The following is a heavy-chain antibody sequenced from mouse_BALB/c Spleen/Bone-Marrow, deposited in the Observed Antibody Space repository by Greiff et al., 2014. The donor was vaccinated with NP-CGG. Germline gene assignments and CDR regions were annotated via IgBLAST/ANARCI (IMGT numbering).Heavy chain of an antibody. CDR1: GYTFTSYW. CDR2: IAPGSGAT. J-gene: IGHJ3*01. Sequence: DLVKPGASVKLSCKASGYTFTSYWINWIKQRPGQGLEWIGRIAPGSGATYYNEMFKGKATLTVDTSSSTAYIQLRNLSSEDSAVYFCARYAFTYWGQGTLVTVSA. CDR3: ARYAFTY. V-gene: IGHV1S41*01.